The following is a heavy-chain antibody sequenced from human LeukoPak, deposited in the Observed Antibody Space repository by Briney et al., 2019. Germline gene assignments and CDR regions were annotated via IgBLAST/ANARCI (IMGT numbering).Heavy chain of an antibody. J-gene: IGHJ6*02. CDR1: GFTFTDYI. D-gene: IGHD2-15*01. Sequence: GGSLTLSCTASGFTFTDYIMHWVRQAPVKELEWVSSISGSGAYIYYADAVKGRFTISRDSAKNSLYLQMSSLRAEDTALYYCAGSCSVTWCRFSSYGMDVWGQGTTVTVSS. V-gene: IGHV3-21*06. CDR2: ISGSGAYI. CDR3: AGSCSVTWCRFSSYGMDV.